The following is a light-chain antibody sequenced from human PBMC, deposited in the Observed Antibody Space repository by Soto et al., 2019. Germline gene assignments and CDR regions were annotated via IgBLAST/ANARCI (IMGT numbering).Light chain of an antibody. V-gene: IGLV2-14*01. CDR2: EVS. J-gene: IGLJ3*02. CDR3: SSYTSSSTLV. CDR1: SSDVGGYNY. Sequence: QSALTQPASVSGSPGQSITISCTGTSSDVGGYNYVYWYQQHPGKAPKLMIYEVSDRPSGISNRFSGSKSGNTASLTISGLQAEDEADYHCSSYTSSSTLVFGGGTKLTVL.